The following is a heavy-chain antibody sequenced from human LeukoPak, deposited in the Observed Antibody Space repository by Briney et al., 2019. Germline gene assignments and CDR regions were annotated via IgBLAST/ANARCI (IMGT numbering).Heavy chain of an antibody. D-gene: IGHD3-3*01. Sequence: PGGSLRLSCAASGFTFSSYALHWLRQAPGKGLEWVAVISYDGSYKYYADSVKGRFTISRDNSKNTLYLQMNSLRAEDTAVYYCARIPIGEWLFDYWGQGTLVTVSS. CDR1: GFTFSSYA. CDR2: ISYDGSYK. CDR3: ARIPIGEWLFDY. J-gene: IGHJ4*02. V-gene: IGHV3-30-3*01.